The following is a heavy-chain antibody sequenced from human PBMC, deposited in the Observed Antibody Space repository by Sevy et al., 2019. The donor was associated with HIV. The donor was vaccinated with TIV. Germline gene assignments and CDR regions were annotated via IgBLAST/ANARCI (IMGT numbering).Heavy chain of an antibody. V-gene: IGHV1-24*01. CDR1: GSTLSRLS. CDR3: ATTKDYYESYGSPFDY. CDR2: FDPEDGET. J-gene: IGHJ4*02. Sequence: ASVKVSCKVSGSTLSRLSMYWVRQVPGKGLEWMGSFDPEDGETIYARKFQGRVSMTEDTSTDTAYMELSSLRSEDTAVYYCATTKDYYESYGSPFDYWGQGTLVTVSS. D-gene: IGHD3-22*01.